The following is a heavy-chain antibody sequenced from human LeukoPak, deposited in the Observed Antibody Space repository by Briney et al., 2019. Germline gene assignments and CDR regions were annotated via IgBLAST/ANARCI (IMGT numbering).Heavy chain of an antibody. Sequence: PSETLSLTCTVSGGSISSYHWSWIRQPPGKGLEWIGYVYYSGSTNYNPSLKSRVTISVDTSKNQFSLKLSSVTAADTAVYYCARHEDSSGWCFDYWGQEPWSPSPQ. D-gene: IGHD6-19*01. V-gene: IGHV4-59*08. J-gene: IGHJ4*01. CDR2: VYYSGST. CDR1: GGSISSYH. CDR3: ARHEDSSGWCFDY.